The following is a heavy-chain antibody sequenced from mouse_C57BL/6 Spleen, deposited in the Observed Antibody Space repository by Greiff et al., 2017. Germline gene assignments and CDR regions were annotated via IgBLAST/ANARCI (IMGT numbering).Heavy chain of an antibody. CDR1: GYTFTEYT. CDR2: FYPGSGSI. Sequence: VKLMESGAELVKPGASVKLSCKASGYTFTEYTIHWVKQRSGQGLEWIGWFYPGSGSIKYNEKFKDKATLTADKSSSTVDMELSRLTSEDSAVYFCARHEGAYYSNPFAYWGQGTLVTVSA. J-gene: IGHJ3*01. V-gene: IGHV1-62-2*01. CDR3: ARHEGAYYSNPFAY. D-gene: IGHD2-5*01.